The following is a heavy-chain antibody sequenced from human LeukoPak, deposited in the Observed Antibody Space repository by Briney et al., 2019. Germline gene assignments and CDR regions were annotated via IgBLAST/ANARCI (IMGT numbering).Heavy chain of an antibody. D-gene: IGHD1-1*01. Sequence: GGSLRLSCAASGFTFRNHWMHWVRQAPGKGLVWVSRINTDGSTTTYADSVKGRFTVSRDNAKNTLYLQMNSLRAEDTAVYYCARSLLGIDDYWGQGSLVTVSS. CDR1: GFTFRNHW. CDR3: ARSLLGIDDY. CDR2: INTDGSTT. V-gene: IGHV3-74*03. J-gene: IGHJ4*02.